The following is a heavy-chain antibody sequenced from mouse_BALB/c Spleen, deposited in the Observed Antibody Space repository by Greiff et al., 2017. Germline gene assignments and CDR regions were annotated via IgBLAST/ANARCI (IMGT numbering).Heavy chain of an antibody. Sequence: EVHLVESGPGLVKPSQSLSLTCSVSGYSITSCYYCNWIRQFPGNKLEWIGYISYDGSNNYNPSLKNRISITRDTSKNQFFLKLNSVTTEDTATYYCARGGDYYAMDYWGQGTSVTVSS. CDR3: ARGGDYYAMDY. J-gene: IGHJ4*01. CDR1: GYSITSCYY. V-gene: IGHV3-6*02. CDR2: ISYDGSN.